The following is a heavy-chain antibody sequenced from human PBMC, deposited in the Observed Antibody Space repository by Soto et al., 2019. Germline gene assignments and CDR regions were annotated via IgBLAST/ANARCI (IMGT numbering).Heavy chain of an antibody. Sequence: SETLSLTCTVSGGSISSGGYYWSWIRHHPGKGLEWIGYIYYSGSTYYNPSLKSRVTISVDTSKNQFSLKLSSVTAADTAVYYCARVVPRVTYYYDSSGYSGPANYFDYWGQGTLVTVSS. V-gene: IGHV4-31*03. CDR2: IYYSGST. D-gene: IGHD3-22*01. CDR3: ARVVPRVTYYYDSSGYSGPANYFDY. J-gene: IGHJ4*02. CDR1: GGSISSGGYY.